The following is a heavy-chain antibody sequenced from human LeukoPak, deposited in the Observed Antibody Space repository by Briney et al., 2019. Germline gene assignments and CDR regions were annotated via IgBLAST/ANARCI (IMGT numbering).Heavy chain of an antibody. D-gene: IGHD5/OR15-5a*01. Sequence: ASVKVSCKASGYTFTSYGISWVRQAPGQGLEWMGWISAYNGNTNYAQKLQGRVTMTTDTSTSTAYMELRSLRSDDTAVYYCARDQGGEIYDPILGYYYYMDVWGKGTTVTISS. J-gene: IGHJ6*03. CDR2: ISAYNGNT. V-gene: IGHV1-18*01. CDR3: ARDQGGEIYDPILGYYYYMDV. CDR1: GYTFTSYG.